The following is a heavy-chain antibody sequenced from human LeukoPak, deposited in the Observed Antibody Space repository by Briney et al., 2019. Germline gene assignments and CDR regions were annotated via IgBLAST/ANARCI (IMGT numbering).Heavy chain of an antibody. CDR3: ARGRVGAGDIVATTYYFDF. J-gene: IGHJ4*02. Sequence: PSETLSLTCTVSGGSISSFYWSWIRQPPGKGLEWIGYIFYSGNTNHNPSLKSRVTISLDTSENQFSLKLSSVTAADTAVYYCARGRVGAGDIVATTYYFDFWGQGTLVTVSS. V-gene: IGHV4-59*01. CDR1: GGSISSFY. CDR2: IFYSGNT. D-gene: IGHD5-12*01.